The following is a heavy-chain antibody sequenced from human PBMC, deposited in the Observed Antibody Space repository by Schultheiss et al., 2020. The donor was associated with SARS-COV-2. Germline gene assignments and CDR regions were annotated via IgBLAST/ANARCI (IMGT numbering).Heavy chain of an antibody. J-gene: IGHJ4*02. CDR3: ARVGEMATSYFDY. V-gene: IGHV4-59*11. D-gene: IGHD5-24*01. Sequence: GSLRLSCTVSGASMSTHYWTWIRQPPGKGLEWIGYIYYSGSTNYNPSLKSRVTISVDTSKNQFSLKLSSVTAADTAVYYCARVGEMATSYFDYWGQGTLVTVSS. CDR2: IYYSGST. CDR1: GASMSTHY.